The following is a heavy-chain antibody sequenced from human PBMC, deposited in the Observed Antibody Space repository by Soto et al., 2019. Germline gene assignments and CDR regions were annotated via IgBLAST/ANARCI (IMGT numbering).Heavy chain of an antibody. Sequence: GGSLRLSCAASGFTFSSYAMHWVRQAPGKGLEWVAVISYDGSNKYYADSVKGRFTISRDNAKNSLYLQMNSLRDEDTAVYYCARDSGDDLMYYDILTGYSHVYYGMDVWGQGTTVTVSS. CDR2: ISYDGSNK. CDR3: ARDSGDDLMYYDILTGYSHVYYGMDV. D-gene: IGHD3-9*01. J-gene: IGHJ6*02. CDR1: GFTFSSYA. V-gene: IGHV3-30-3*01.